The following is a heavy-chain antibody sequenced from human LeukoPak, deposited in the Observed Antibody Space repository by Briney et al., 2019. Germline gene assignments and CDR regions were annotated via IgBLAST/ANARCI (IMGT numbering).Heavy chain of an antibody. Sequence: PSETLSLTCTVSGGSISSTSYYWSWIRQPPGKGLEWIAYIYYSRSTVYNPSLKSRVSISVDTSKSQFSLKLSSVTAADTAVYYCARHENSDSGSYPLDYWGQGTLVTVSS. D-gene: IGHD3-10*01. CDR1: GGSISSTSYY. V-gene: IGHV4-61*05. J-gene: IGHJ4*02. CDR2: IYYSRST. CDR3: ARHENSDSGSYPLDY.